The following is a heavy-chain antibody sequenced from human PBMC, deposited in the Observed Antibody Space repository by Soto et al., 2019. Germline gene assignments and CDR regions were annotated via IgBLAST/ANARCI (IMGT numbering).Heavy chain of an antibody. Sequence: PSETLSLTCTVSGGSISSSSYYWGWIRQPPGKGLEWIGSIYYSGSTYYNPSLKSRVTISVDTSKNQFSLKLSSVTAADTAVYYCARQVGGWFHLLFDIWGQGTMVTVSS. CDR3: ARQVGGWFHLLFDI. D-gene: IGHD6-19*01. CDR2: IYYSGST. V-gene: IGHV4-39*01. J-gene: IGHJ3*02. CDR1: GGSISSSSYY.